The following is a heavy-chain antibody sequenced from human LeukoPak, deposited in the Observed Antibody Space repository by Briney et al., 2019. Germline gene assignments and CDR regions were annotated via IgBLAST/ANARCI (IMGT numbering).Heavy chain of an antibody. CDR3: ARGPGDYDASDI. CDR1: GFTFSGYW. CDR2: IKENGNEQ. V-gene: IGHV3-7*01. Sequence: GGSLRLSCAASGFTFSGYWMHWVRQAPGKGPEWVAHIKENGNEQYYADSVKGRFTISRDNVKQSLGLQMNSLRVEDTAVYYCARGPGDYDASDIWGQGTMVTVSS. D-gene: IGHD4-11*01. J-gene: IGHJ3*02.